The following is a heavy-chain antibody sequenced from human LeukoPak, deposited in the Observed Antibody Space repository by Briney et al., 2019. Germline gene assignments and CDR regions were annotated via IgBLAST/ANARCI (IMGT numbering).Heavy chain of an antibody. J-gene: IGHJ4*02. V-gene: IGHV3-20*04. CDR2: INWNGGST. Sequence: PGGSLRLSCAASGFTFDDYGMSWVRQAPGKGLERVSGINWNGGSTGYADSVKGRFTISRDNAKNSLYLQMNSLRAEDTALYYCARDGDYYDSSGYYFRYFDYWGQGTLVTVSS. D-gene: IGHD3-22*01. CDR1: GFTFDDYG. CDR3: ARDGDYYDSSGYYFRYFDY.